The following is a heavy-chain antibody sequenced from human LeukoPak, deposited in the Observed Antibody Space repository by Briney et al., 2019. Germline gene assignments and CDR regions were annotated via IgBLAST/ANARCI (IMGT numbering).Heavy chain of an antibody. CDR3: ARVFFGDYADY. J-gene: IGHJ4*02. Sequence: LSLTCAVYGGSFSDYYMSWIRQAPGKGLEWVSYISSSGSTIYYADSVKGRFTISRDNAKNSLYLQMNSLRAEDTAVYYCARVFFGDYADYWGQGTLVTVSS. CDR2: ISSSGSTI. D-gene: IGHD4-17*01. CDR1: GGSFSDYY. V-gene: IGHV3-11*04.